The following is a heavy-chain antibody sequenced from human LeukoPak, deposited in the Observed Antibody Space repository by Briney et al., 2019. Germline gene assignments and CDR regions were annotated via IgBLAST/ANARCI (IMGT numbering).Heavy chain of an antibody. CDR1: GGSISSSSYY. V-gene: IGHV4-39*01. CDR2: IYYSGST. J-gene: IGHJ4*02. CDR3: AIVVVTAIPY. Sequence: SETLSLTCTVSGGSISSSSYYWGWIRQPPGKGLEWIGSIYYSGSTYYNPSLKSRVTISVDTSKNQFSLKLSSVTAADTAVYYRAIVVVTAIPYWGQGTLVTVSS. D-gene: IGHD2-21*02.